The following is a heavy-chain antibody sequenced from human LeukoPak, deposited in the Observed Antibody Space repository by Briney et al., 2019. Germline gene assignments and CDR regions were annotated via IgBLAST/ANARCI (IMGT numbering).Heavy chain of an antibody. Sequence: PGGSLRLSCAASRFTLSTYWMSWVRQAPGKGLEWVANIRQDGSEKYYVDSVKGRFTISRDNAKNSLYLQMNSLRAEDTAVYYCARTTSDYWGQGTLVTVSS. CDR2: IRQDGSEK. CDR3: ARTTSDY. V-gene: IGHV3-7*01. J-gene: IGHJ4*02. D-gene: IGHD1-14*01. CDR1: RFTLSTYW.